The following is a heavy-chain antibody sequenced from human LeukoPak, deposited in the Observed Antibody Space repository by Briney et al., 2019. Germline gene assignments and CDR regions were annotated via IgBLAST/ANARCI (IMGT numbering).Heavy chain of an antibody. J-gene: IGHJ4*02. CDR3: ATLKYSGSYSFDY. V-gene: IGHV4-39*07. CDR2: IYYSGST. D-gene: IGHD1-26*01. CDR1: GGSISSSSYY. Sequence: SETLSLTCTVSGGSISSSSYYWGWIRQPPGKGLEWIGSIYYSGSTYYNPSLRSRVTISVDTSKNQFSLKLSSVTAADTAVYYCATLKYSGSYSFDYWGQGTLVTVSS.